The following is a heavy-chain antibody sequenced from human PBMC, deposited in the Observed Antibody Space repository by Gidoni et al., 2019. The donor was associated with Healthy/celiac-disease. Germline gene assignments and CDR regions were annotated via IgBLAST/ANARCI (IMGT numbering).Heavy chain of an antibody. V-gene: IGHV1-69*01. D-gene: IGHD2-2*01. CDR2: IIPIFGTA. J-gene: IGHJ5*02. CDR1: GGTFSSYA. Sequence: QVQLVQSGAEVKKPGSSVKVSCKASGGTFSSYAISWVRQAPGQGLEWMGGIIPIFGTANYAQKFQGRVTITADESTSTAYMELSSLRSEDTAVYYCARDSTVVVPAAMAWFDPWGQGTLVTVSS. CDR3: ARDSTVVVPAAMAWFDP.